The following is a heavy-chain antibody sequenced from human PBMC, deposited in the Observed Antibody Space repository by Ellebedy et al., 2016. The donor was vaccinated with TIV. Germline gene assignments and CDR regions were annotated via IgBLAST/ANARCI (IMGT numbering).Heavy chain of an antibody. V-gene: IGHV4-59*08. D-gene: IGHD1-26*01. CDR1: GGSISSYY. Sequence: SETLSLTCTVSGGSISSYYWSWIRQPPGKGLEWIGYIYNSGSTKYNPSLKSRVTISVDTSKNQFSLKLSSVTAADTAVYYCARHVGWELPYFDCWGQGTLVTVSS. J-gene: IGHJ4*02. CDR3: ARHVGWELPYFDC. CDR2: IYNSGST.